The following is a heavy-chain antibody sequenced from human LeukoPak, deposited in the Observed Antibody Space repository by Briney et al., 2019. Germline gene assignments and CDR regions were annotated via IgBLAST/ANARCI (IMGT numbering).Heavy chain of an antibody. Sequence: SETLSLTGAVYGGAFSGYYWSGIRKPPGKGLDWSGEINHSGSTNYNPSLKSRVTTSVDTSKNQFSLKLSSVPAADTAVYYCATHRRLIVVVMSYFDYWGQGTLVTVSS. V-gene: IGHV4-34*01. CDR3: ATHRRLIVVVMSYFDY. D-gene: IGHD3-22*01. CDR1: GGAFSGYY. J-gene: IGHJ4*02. CDR2: INHSGST.